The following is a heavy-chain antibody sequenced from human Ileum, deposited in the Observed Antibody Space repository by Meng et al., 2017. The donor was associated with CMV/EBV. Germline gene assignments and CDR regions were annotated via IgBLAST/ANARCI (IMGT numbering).Heavy chain of an antibody. D-gene: IGHD3-10*01. J-gene: IGHJ4*02. Sequence: CAASGFTFSAYGMNWVRQAPGKGLEWVSSIIGSSDYIYYADSVKGRFIISRDNAKKSLYLQMNSLRAEDTAVYYCARASTVAGYYFDYWGQGSLVTVSS. CDR3: ARASTVAGYYFDY. CDR2: IIGSSDYI. V-gene: IGHV3-21*01. CDR1: GFTFSAYG.